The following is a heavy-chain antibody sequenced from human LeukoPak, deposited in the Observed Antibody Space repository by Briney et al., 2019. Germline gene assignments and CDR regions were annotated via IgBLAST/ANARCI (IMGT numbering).Heavy chain of an antibody. CDR3: ARYIAGRRYFDY. Sequence: ASVKVSCKASGYTFTSYGISWVRQAPGQGLEWMGWINTCNGNTNYAQKLQGRVTMTTDTSTSTAYMELRSLRSDDTAVYYCARYIAGRRYFDYWGQGTQVTVSS. CDR2: INTCNGNT. D-gene: IGHD6-6*01. CDR1: GYTFTSYG. V-gene: IGHV1-18*01. J-gene: IGHJ4*02.